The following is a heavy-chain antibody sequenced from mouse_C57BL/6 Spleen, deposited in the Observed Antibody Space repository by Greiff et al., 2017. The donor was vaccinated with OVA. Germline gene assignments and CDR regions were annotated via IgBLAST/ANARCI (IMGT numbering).Heavy chain of an antibody. CDR1: GYTFTSYW. Sequence: VQLQQPGAELVKPGASVKLSCKASGYTFTSYWMQWVKQRPGQGLEWIGEIDPSDSYTNYNQKFKGKATLTVDTSSSTAYMQLRSLTSEDSAVYYCARGSNWDGWYLDDWGTGTTVTVSS. V-gene: IGHV1-50*01. CDR2: IDPSDSYT. D-gene: IGHD4-1*01. CDR3: ARGSNWDGWYLDD. J-gene: IGHJ1*03.